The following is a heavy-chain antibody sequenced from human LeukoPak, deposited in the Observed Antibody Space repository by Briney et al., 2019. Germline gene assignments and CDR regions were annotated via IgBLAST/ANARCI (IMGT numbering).Heavy chain of an antibody. CDR3: ARGMVVATFDY. CDR2: IYYSGST. CDR1: GGSLSSYY. V-gene: IGHV4-59*01. Sequence: PSETLSLTCTVSGGSLSSYYWSWIRQPPGKGLEWIGYIYYSGSTNYNPSLKSRVTISVDTSKNQFSLKLSSVTAADTAVYYCARGMVVATFDYWGQGTLVTVSS. J-gene: IGHJ4*02. D-gene: IGHD2-15*01.